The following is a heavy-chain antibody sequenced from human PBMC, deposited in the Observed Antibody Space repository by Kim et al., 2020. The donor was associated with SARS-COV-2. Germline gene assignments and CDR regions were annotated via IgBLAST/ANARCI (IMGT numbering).Heavy chain of an antibody. CDR2: ISDDGTST. CDR3: ARGKEPHGWFDP. Sequence: GGSLRLSCAASGFSFSSYWMHWVRHAPGKGLVWVSRISDDGTSTYYADSVKGRFTISRDSAANTLFLQMSGLRVEDTGLYYCARGKEPHGWFDPWRQATL. D-gene: IGHD1-1*01. CDR1: GFSFSSYW. V-gene: IGHV3-74*01. J-gene: IGHJ5*02.